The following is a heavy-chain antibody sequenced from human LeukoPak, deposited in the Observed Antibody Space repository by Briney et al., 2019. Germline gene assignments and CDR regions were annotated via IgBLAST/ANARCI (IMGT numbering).Heavy chain of an antibody. D-gene: IGHD6-13*01. Sequence: SETLSLTCSVSGGSIRSYFWSWIRQSAGRGLEHIGRIYSTGSTNYSPSLKSRVSMSVDTSKNQFSLTLRSVTAADTAIYYCARAGYSSTWTFDYWGQGILVTVSS. J-gene: IGHJ4*02. CDR2: IYSTGST. CDR1: GGSIRSYF. CDR3: ARAGYSSTWTFDY. V-gene: IGHV4-4*07.